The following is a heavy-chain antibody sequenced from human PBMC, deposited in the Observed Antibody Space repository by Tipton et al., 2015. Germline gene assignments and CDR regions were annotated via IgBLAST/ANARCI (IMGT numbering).Heavy chain of an antibody. CDR3: ARHRNYALWSGDPYEIDV. CDR1: GASLNSGGYY. J-gene: IGHJ6*02. V-gene: IGHV4-31*03. D-gene: IGHD3-3*01. Sequence: TLSLTCTVSGASLNSGGYYWSWIRQYPEKGLEWIGHINYRGTTQYNPSLQSRVTMSVDTSKNHFSLNLTSVTAADTAVYYCARHRNYALWSGDPYEIDVWGQGTTVAVSS. CDR2: INYRGTT.